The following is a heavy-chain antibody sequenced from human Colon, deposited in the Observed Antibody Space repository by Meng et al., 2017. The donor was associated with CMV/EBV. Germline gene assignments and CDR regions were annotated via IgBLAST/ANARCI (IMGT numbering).Heavy chain of an antibody. J-gene: IGHJ4*02. CDR3: AKSEDSGFFYKPIDY. D-gene: IGHD2/OR15-2a*01. Sequence: GGSLRLSCAASGFTFKNYAMSWVRQAPGKGLEWVAIISSGGATTRFADSVKGRFTISRDNSKNMVFLQVNILRAEDTAVYYCAKSEDSGFFYKPIDYWGQGTLVTVSS. CDR2: ISSGGATT. CDR1: GFTFKNYA. V-gene: IGHV3-23*01.